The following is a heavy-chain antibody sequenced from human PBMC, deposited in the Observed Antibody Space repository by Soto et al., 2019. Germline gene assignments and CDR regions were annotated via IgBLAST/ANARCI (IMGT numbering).Heavy chain of an antibody. CDR1: GFTFNTHL. CDR2: INSDGSIT. D-gene: IGHD1-26*01. CDR3: ARAMTSVGAAAKGDF. J-gene: IGHJ4*02. V-gene: IGHV3-74*01. Sequence: GGSLRLSCAASGFTFNTHLMHWVRQAPGKGQVWVSRINSDGSITDYADSVKGRFSISRDNPRNTLYLQMNSLSPEDTAVYYCARAMTSVGAAAKGDFWGQGTLVTVSS.